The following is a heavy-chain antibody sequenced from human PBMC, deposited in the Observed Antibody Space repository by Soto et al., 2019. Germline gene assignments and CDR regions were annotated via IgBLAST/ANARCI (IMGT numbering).Heavy chain of an antibody. CDR2: IYYSGST. CDR3: ARYQQYFQH. Sequence: PSETLSLTCIVSGGSISGYYWTWIRQPPGKGLEWIGYIYYSGSTNYNPSLKSRVTISVDTSKNQFSLKLSSVTAADTAVYYCARYQQYFQHWGQGTLVTVSS. J-gene: IGHJ1*01. CDR1: GGSISGYY. V-gene: IGHV4-59*08.